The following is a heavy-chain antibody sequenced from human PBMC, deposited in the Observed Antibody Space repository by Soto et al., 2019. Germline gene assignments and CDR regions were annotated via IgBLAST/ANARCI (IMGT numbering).Heavy chain of an antibody. CDR3: ARDDSSGYYSDWFDP. Sequence: TLSLTCTVSGGSISSGDYYWSWIRQPPGKGLEWIGYIYYSGSTYYNPSLKSRVTISVDTSKNQFSLKLSSVTAADTAVYYCARDDSSGYYSDWFDPWGQGTLVTVSS. J-gene: IGHJ5*02. V-gene: IGHV4-30-4*01. CDR2: IYYSGST. CDR1: GGSISSGDYY. D-gene: IGHD3-22*01.